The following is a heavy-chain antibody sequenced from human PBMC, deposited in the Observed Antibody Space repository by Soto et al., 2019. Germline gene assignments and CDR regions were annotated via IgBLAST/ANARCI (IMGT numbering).Heavy chain of an antibody. CDR2: SRRSSTLL. V-gene: IGHV3-21*06. Sequence: SGGSLRLSCAASGFTFSDYSMNWVRQAPGKGLEWVSSSRRSSTLLYYADSVKGRFTISRDTAKNSLYLQMNSLRAEDTAVYYCATEYYYEPNGWLRPLDYWGQGTLVTVSS. CDR3: ATEYYYEPNGWLRPLDY. D-gene: IGHD3-22*01. J-gene: IGHJ4*02. CDR1: GFTFSDYS.